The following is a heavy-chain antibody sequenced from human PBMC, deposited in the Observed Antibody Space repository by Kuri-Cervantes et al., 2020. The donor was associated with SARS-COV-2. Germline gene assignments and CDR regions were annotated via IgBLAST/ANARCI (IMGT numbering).Heavy chain of an antibody. J-gene: IGHJ4*02. V-gene: IGHV3-30*09. Sequence: GESLKISWGVSGFVFRSQAMHWVRQAPGKGLEWVAVISYDGSNSYYADSVKGRFAVSRDNSKNMLFLEINNLRVEDAAVYFCARGSYGGNSDFDYWGQGTPVTVSS. CDR2: ISYDGSNS. D-gene: IGHD4-23*01. CDR1: GFVFRSQA. CDR3: ARGSYGGNSDFDY.